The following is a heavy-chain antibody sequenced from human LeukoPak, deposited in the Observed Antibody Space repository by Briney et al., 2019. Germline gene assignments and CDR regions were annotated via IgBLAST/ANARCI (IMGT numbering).Heavy chain of an antibody. CDR1: GFTLCRYA. J-gene: IGHJ4*02. CDR2: ICGCCGST. CDR3: ADRGYSGYDAY. V-gene: IGHV3-23*01. Sequence: GGSLRLSCAASGFTLCRYAMLGLHQAPAKGLEWVSAICGCCGSTFYADSVKGRFTISRDNSKNTLYLQINSLRAEDTAVYYCADRGYSGYDAYWGQGTLVTVSS. D-gene: IGHD5-12*01.